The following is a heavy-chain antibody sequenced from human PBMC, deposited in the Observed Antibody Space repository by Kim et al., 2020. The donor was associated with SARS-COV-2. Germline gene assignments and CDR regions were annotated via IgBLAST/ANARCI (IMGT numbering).Heavy chain of an antibody. J-gene: IGHJ6*02. V-gene: IGHV3-23*01. Sequence: VKGRFTISRDNSKNTLYLQMNSLRAEDTAVYYCAKSYGDYGNYYYYGMDVWGQGTTVTVSS. D-gene: IGHD4-17*01. CDR3: AKSYGDYGNYYYYGMDV.